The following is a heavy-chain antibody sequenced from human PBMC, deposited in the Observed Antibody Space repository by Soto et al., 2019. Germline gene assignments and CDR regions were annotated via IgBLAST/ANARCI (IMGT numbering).Heavy chain of an antibody. CDR3: ARGSESRARFYYYYCMDV. D-gene: IGHD3-3*01. Sequence: SETLSLTCAVYGGSFSGYYWSWIRQPPGKGLEWIGEINHSGSTNYNPSLKSRVTISVDTSKNQFSLKLSSVTAADTAVYYCARGSESRARFYYYYCMDVWGQGTTVTVSS. J-gene: IGHJ6*02. V-gene: IGHV4-34*01. CDR2: INHSGST. CDR1: GGSFSGYY.